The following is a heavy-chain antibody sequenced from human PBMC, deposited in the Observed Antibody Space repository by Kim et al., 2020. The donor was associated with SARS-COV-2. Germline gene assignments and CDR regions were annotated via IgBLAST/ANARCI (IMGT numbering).Heavy chain of an antibody. Sequence: GGSLRLSCAASGFTFSDYDMSWIRQAPGKGLEYISYISSSSTYTNYAESVKGRFTISRDNAKNSLYLQMNSLRAEDTAVYYCAGGYCSSTSCHPTLYYYYGMDVWGQGTTVTVSS. CDR3: AGGYCSSTSCHPTLYYYYGMDV. J-gene: IGHJ6*02. V-gene: IGHV3-11*03. D-gene: IGHD2-2*01. CDR1: GFTFSDYD. CDR2: ISSSSTYT.